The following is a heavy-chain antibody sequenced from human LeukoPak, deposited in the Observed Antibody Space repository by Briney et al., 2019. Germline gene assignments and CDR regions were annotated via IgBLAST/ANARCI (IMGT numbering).Heavy chain of an antibody. V-gene: IGHV1-69*13. J-gene: IGHJ6*03. Sequence: SVKVSCXASGGTFSSYAISWVRQAPGQGLEWMGGIIPIFGTANYAQKFQGRVTITADESTSTAYMELSSLRSEDTAVYYCARGLAYYDFWSGPEPYYYYMDVWGKGTTVTVSS. CDR1: GGTFSSYA. CDR3: ARGLAYYDFWSGPEPYYYYMDV. D-gene: IGHD3-3*01. CDR2: IIPIFGTA.